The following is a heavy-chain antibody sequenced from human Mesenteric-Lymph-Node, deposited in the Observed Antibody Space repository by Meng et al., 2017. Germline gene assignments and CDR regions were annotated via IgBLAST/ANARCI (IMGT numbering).Heavy chain of an antibody. J-gene: IGHJ4*02. D-gene: IGHD7-27*01. CDR1: GFTISSNY. Sequence: EVQRLGSGGGLVQPGGSLRLSCAAFGFTISSNYMSWVRQAPGKGLEWVSCIGRSGDSIYYADSVKGRFTISRDNAKNSLFLQMNSLTAEDTGFYYCVRDPNWGTGYWGQGTLVTVSS. V-gene: IGHV3-48*04. CDR3: VRDPNWGTGY. CDR2: IGRSGDSI.